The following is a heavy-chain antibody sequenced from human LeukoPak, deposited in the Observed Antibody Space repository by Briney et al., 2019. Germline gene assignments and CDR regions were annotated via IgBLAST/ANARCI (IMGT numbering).Heavy chain of an antibody. CDR3: AKGGEWELLEFDY. J-gene: IGHJ4*02. Sequence: GGSLRLSCEASGFTFSNYAMSWVRQAPGKGLEWVSAISGSGGSTYYADSVKGRFTISRDNSKNTLYLQMNSLRAEDTAVYYCAKGGEWELLEFDYWGQGTLVTVSS. D-gene: IGHD1-26*01. V-gene: IGHV3-23*01. CDR1: GFTFSNYA. CDR2: ISGSGGST.